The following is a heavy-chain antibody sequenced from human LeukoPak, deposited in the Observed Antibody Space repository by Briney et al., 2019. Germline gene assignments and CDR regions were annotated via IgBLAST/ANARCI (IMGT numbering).Heavy chain of an antibody. CDR1: GFTFSSYW. CDR3: AREPIAAADYFDY. J-gene: IGHJ4*02. D-gene: IGHD6-13*01. V-gene: IGHV3-7*01. Sequence: GGSLRLSCAASGFTFSSYWMSWVRQAPGKGLEWVANIKQDGSEKYYVDSVKGRFTISRDNAKNSLYLQMNSLRAEDTAVYYCAREPIAAADYFDYWGQGTLVTVSS. CDR2: IKQDGSEK.